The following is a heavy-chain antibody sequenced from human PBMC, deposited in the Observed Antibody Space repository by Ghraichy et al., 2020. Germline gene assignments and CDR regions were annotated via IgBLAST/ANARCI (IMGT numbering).Heavy chain of an antibody. D-gene: IGHD3-22*01. CDR3: AKDGARGIVVVTTDFDY. V-gene: IGHV3-23*01. J-gene: IGHJ4*02. Sequence: GESLNISCAASGFTFSSYAMSWVRQAPGKGLEWVSAISGSGGSTYYADSVKGRFTISRDNSKNTLYLQMNSLRAEDTAVYYCAKDGARGIVVVTTDFDYWGQGTLVTVSS. CDR2: ISGSGGST. CDR1: GFTFSSYA.